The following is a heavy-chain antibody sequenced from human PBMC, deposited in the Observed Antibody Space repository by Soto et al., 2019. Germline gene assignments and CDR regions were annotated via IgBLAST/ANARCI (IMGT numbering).Heavy chain of an antibody. CDR3: ARGHLMTIFGVVSGAPGI. CDR2: IYYSGST. J-gene: IGHJ4*02. V-gene: IGHV4-31*03. CDR1: GGSISSGGYY. D-gene: IGHD3-3*01. Sequence: SETLSLTCTVSGGSISSGGYYWSWIRQHPGKGLEWIGYIYYSGSTYYNPSLKSRVTISVDTSKNQFSLKLSSVTAADTAVYYCARGHLMTIFGVVSGAPGIWGQGTLVTVYS.